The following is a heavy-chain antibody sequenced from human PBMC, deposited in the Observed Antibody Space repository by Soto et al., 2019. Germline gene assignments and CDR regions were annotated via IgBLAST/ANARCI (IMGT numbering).Heavy chain of an antibody. Sequence: GGSLRLSCVASGFTFDDYAMHWVRQPPGKGLEWVSGISWNSGVIGYADSVKARFTISRDNAKKVLYLQMNSLRVEDTALYYCAKDLAGKGDYYYYYGMDVWGQGTTVTVSS. V-gene: IGHV3-9*01. J-gene: IGHJ6*02. CDR1: GFTFDDYA. CDR2: ISWNSGVI. CDR3: AKDLAGKGDYYYYYGMDV. D-gene: IGHD6-19*01.